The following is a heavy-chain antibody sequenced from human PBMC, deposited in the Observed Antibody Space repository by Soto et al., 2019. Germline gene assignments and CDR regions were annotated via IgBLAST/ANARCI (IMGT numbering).Heavy chain of an antibody. V-gene: IGHV1-18*04. CDR2: ISAYNGNT. Sequence: ASVKVSCKASGYTFTSYGISWVRQAPGQGLEWMGWISAYNGNTNYAQKLQGRVTMTTDTSTSTAYMELRSLRSDDTAVYYCARDLNRYYYDSSGQRWFDPWGQGTLVTSPQ. CDR1: GYTFTSYG. CDR3: ARDLNRYYYDSSGQRWFDP. D-gene: IGHD3-22*01. J-gene: IGHJ5*02.